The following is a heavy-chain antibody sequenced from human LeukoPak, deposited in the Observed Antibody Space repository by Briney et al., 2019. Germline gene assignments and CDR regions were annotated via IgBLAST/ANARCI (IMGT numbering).Heavy chain of an antibody. CDR2: IDPSDSYT. J-gene: IGHJ5*02. Sequence: NHGESLKISCRGSGYSFTSYWISWVRQMARTGLEWMGRIDPSDSYTNYSPSFQGHVTISADKSISTAYLQWSSLKASDTAMYYCARHLYSSGWYSWFDPWGQGTLVTVSS. CDR1: GYSFTSYW. V-gene: IGHV5-10-1*01. CDR3: ARHLYSSGWYSWFDP. D-gene: IGHD6-19*01.